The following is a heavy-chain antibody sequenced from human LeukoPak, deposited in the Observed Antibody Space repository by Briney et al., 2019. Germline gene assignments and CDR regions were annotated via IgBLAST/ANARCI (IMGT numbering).Heavy chain of an antibody. CDR3: ARDFWSGYYTED. D-gene: IGHD3-3*01. J-gene: IGHJ4*02. CDR2: ISGSSSGSTSIT. Sequence: QPGGSLRLSCEFSGIIFSTYAMNWVRQAPGKGLEWISYISGSSSGSTSITQYADSAKGRFTISRDNAKNSLHLQMDSLSAEDTAVYYCARDFWSGYYTEDWGQGALVIVSS. V-gene: IGHV3-48*04. CDR1: GIIFSTYA.